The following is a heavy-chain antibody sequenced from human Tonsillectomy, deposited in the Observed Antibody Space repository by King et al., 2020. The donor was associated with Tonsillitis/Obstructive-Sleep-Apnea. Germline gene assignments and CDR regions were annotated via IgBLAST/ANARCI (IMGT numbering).Heavy chain of an antibody. V-gene: IGHV3-64D*06. Sequence: QLVQSGGGLVQPGGSLRLSCSASGFTFSSYAMHWVRQAPGKGLEYVSAISSNGGSTYYADSVKGRFTISRDNSKNTLYLQMSSLRAEDTAVYYCVKGDRVGATRSPLGYWGQGTLVTVSS. CDR3: VKGDRVGATRSPLGY. CDR2: ISSNGGST. D-gene: IGHD1-26*01. J-gene: IGHJ4*02. CDR1: GFTFSSYA.